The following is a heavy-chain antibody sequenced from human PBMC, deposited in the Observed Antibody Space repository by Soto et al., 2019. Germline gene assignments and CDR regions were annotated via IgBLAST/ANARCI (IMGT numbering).Heavy chain of an antibody. Sequence: QVQLVQSGAEVKKPGSSVKVSCKASGGTFSSYTISWVRQAPGQGLEWMGRIIPILGIANYAQKFQCRVTITADKSTRTAYMELSSLRSEDTAVYYCARDEVTGTSGWFDPWGQGTLVTVSS. CDR2: IIPILGIA. V-gene: IGHV1-69*08. J-gene: IGHJ5*02. CDR1: GGTFSSYT. CDR3: ARDEVTGTSGWFDP. D-gene: IGHD1-20*01.